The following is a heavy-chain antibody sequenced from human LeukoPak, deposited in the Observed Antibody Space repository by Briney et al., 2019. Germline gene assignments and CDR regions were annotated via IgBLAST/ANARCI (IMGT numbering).Heavy chain of an antibody. CDR1: GGSISSYS. CDR2: IPHSGTT. Sequence: SETLSLTCIVSGGSISSYSWNWIRQSPGKGLEWVGYIPHSGTTSYNSSLKSRVTISVDTSKNQLSLKLTSVTAADTAVYYCARGGAIGSDYWGQGTLVTVSS. CDR3: ARGGAIGSDY. V-gene: IGHV4-59*08. D-gene: IGHD3-16*01. J-gene: IGHJ4*02.